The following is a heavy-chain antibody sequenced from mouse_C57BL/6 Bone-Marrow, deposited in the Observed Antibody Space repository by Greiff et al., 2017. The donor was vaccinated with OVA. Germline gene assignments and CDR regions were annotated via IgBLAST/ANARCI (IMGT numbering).Heavy chain of an antibody. CDR2: IDPSDSYT. V-gene: IGHV1-50*01. CDR1: GYTFTSYW. D-gene: IGHD1-1*02. J-gene: IGHJ2*01. CDR3: ARGGITIY. Sequence: QVQLQQPGAELVKPGASVKLSCKASGYTFTSYWMQWVKQRPGQGLEWIGEIDPSDSYTNYNQKFKGKATLTVDTSSSTAYMQLSSLTSEDSAVYYCARGGITIYWGQGTTLTVSS.